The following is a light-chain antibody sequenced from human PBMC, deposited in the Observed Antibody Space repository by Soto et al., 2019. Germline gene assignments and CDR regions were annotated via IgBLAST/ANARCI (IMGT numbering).Light chain of an antibody. CDR2: AAS. J-gene: IGKJ3*01. CDR3: QQGYSTLLLT. V-gene: IGKV1-39*01. CDR1: QSISGY. Sequence: DIKMTQSPSSLSASVGDRVTITCRASQSISGYLNWYQQKPGKAPKLLIYAASSLQSGVPSRFSGSGSGTDFTLTISSLQPEDFATYYCQQGYSTLLLTFGPGTTVDIK.